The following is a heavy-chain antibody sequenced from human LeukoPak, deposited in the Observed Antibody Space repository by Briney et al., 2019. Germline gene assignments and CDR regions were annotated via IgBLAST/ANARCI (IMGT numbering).Heavy chain of an antibody. CDR3: ARVPIAAAATTYYYYYYYMDV. Sequence: ASVKVSCKASGYTFTSYGISWVRQAPGQGLEWTGWISAYNGNTNYAQKLQGRVTMTTDTSTSTAYMELRSLRSDDTAVYYCARVPIAAAATTYYYYYYYMDVWGKGTTVTVSS. CDR1: GYTFTSYG. CDR2: ISAYNGNT. V-gene: IGHV1-18*01. J-gene: IGHJ6*03. D-gene: IGHD6-13*01.